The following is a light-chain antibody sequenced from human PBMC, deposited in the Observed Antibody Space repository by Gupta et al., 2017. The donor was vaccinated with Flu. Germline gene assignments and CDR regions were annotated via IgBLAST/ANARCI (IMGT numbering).Light chain of an antibody. CDR2: AAS. V-gene: IGKV1-39*01. CDR3: QQCYTRWT. CDR1: QRISNF. Sequence: DIQITQSPSSLSASVGDRVTITCRASQRISNFLHWYQQKPGEAPKLLIFAASSWQSGVPSRFSGSGSGTVFTLTISRLQSEDFAVYYCQQCYTRWTFGQGTXVEIK. J-gene: IGKJ1*01.